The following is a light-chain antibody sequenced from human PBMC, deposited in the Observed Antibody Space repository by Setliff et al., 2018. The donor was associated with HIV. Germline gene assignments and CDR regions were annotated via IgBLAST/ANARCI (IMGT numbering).Light chain of an antibody. CDR3: SSYTFSSTPYV. J-gene: IGLJ1*01. CDR2: NFS. Sequence: QSALAQPASVSAAPGLAITITCTGTNSDVGGYNYLSWYVQEPGKAPKLIMYNFSGRPSGISNRFSGSKSGNTASLTISGLRAEDEGDYYCSSYTFSSTPYVFGAGTKVTVL. CDR1: NSDVGGYNY. V-gene: IGLV2-14*03.